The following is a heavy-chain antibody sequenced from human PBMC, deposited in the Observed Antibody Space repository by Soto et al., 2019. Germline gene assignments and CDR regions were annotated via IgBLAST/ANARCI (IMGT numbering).Heavy chain of an antibody. CDR2: ISGSGGST. V-gene: IGHV3-23*01. CDR3: AKGQLSYYYDSSGYYDYFDY. J-gene: IGHJ4*02. CDR1: GFTFSSYA. D-gene: IGHD3-22*01. Sequence: PGGSLRLSCAASGFTFSSYAMSWVRQAPGKGLEWVSAISGSGGSTYYADSVKGRFTISRDNSKNTLYLQMNSLRAEDTAVYYCAKGQLSYYYDSSGYYDYFDYWGQGTLVTVSS.